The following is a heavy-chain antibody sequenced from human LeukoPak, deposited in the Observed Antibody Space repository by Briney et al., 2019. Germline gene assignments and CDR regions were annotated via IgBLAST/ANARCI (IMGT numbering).Heavy chain of an antibody. J-gene: IGHJ5*02. Sequence: GGSLRLSCVASGFTFSSNGMHWVRQAPGKGLEWVTFIQYDGSKKYYADSVKGRFTISRDNSKNTLYLEMNSLRAEDTAVYYCARDLGQYYDTSDNWFDPWGQGTLVTVSS. CDR1: GFTFSSNG. V-gene: IGHV3-30*02. CDR2: IQYDGSKK. D-gene: IGHD3-22*01. CDR3: ARDLGQYYDTSDNWFDP.